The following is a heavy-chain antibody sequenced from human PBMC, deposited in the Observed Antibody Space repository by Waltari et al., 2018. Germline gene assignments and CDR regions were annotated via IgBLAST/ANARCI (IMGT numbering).Heavy chain of an antibody. V-gene: IGHV3-74*01. Sequence: EVQLVESGGGLVQPGGSLRLSCAAPGFMFSSYWIHWVRQAPGKGLVWVSRINGDGSITGYADSVKGRFTISRDNAKNTLYLQMNSLRAEDTAVYYCARDFDSHTNIWGPGTMVTVSS. CDR1: GFMFSSYW. CDR3: ARDFDSHTNI. J-gene: IGHJ3*02. D-gene: IGHD3-22*01. CDR2: INGDGSIT.